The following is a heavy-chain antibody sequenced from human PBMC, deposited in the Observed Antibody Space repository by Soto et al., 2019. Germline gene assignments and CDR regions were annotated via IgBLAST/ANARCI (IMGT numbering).Heavy chain of an antibody. V-gene: IGHV1-69*13. Sequence: SVKVSCKASGGTFSSYAISWVRQAPGQGLEWMGGIIPIFGTANYAQKFQGRVTITADESTSTAYMELSSLRSEDTAVYYCARRTAYRRGYFNFYYGMDVWGQGTTVTVSS. CDR1: GGTFSSYA. J-gene: IGHJ6*02. CDR2: IIPIFGTA. D-gene: IGHD3-22*01. CDR3: ARRTAYRRGYFNFYYGMDV.